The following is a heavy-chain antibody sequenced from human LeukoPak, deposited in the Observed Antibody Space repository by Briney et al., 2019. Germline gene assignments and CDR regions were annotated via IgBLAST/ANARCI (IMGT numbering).Heavy chain of an antibody. CDR3: AREDTDPILY. V-gene: IGHV1-24*01. CDR2: FDPEDGEA. Sequence: ASVKVSCKVSGDTPFELSIHWVRQAPGKGPEWMGTFDPEDGEAIYAQRFQGRVTMTEDTSISTAYMDLSRLRSDDTAVYYCAREDTDPILYWGQGTLVTVSS. J-gene: IGHJ4*02. CDR1: GDTPFELS.